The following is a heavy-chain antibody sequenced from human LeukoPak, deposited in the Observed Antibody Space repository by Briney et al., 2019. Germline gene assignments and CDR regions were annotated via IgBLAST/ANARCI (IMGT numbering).Heavy chain of an antibody. Sequence: PSETLSLTCAVSGGSISSNQWSWIRRPPGKGLEWIGNVYHSGNTNYNPSLKSRVTMSVDTSKNQFSLNLSSVTAADTAVYYCARDKYGATDNFGSWGQGTLVTVST. CDR1: GGSISSNQ. V-gene: IGHV4-59*01. J-gene: IGHJ4*02. CDR3: ARDKYGATDNFGS. CDR2: VYHSGNT. D-gene: IGHD4/OR15-4a*01.